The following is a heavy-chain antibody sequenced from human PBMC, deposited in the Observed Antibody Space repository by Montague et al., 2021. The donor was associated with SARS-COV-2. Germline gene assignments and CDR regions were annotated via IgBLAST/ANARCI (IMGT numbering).Heavy chain of an antibody. V-gene: IGHV5-51*01. J-gene: IGHJ4*02. Sequence: QSGAEVKEPGESLKISCKGSGYSFTNYWIAWVRQMPGKGLEWMGIIYPGDSNSTYSPSFQGQVTISSDNSISTAYLQWSSLRASDTAIYYCARSFYDWFLPRDRYFGYWGRGTLVTVSS. D-gene: IGHD3-9*01. CDR2: IYPGDSNS. CDR1: GYSFTNYW. CDR3: ARSFYDWFLPRDRYFGY.